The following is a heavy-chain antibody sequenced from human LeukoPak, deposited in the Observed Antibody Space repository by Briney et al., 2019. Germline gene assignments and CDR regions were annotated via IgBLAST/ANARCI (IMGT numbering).Heavy chain of an antibody. Sequence: SVKVSCKASGGTFSSYAISWVRQAPGQGLEWMGGIIPIFGTANYAQKFQGRVTITADESTSTAYMELSSLRSEDTAVYYCARNGIAVAGTTPFDYWGQGTLVTVSS. V-gene: IGHV1-69*01. CDR1: GGTFSSYA. CDR3: ARNGIAVAGTTPFDY. J-gene: IGHJ4*02. D-gene: IGHD6-19*01. CDR2: IIPIFGTA.